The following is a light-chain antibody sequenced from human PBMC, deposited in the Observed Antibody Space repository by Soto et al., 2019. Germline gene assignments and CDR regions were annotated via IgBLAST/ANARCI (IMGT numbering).Light chain of an antibody. CDR3: SSYTSSSTYV. Sequence: QSSLTQPASVSGSPGRSITIACTGTSSDVGGYNYVSWYQQRPGKAPKLMIYEISNRPSGVSNRFSGSKSGNTASLTISGLQEEDEADYYCSSYTSSSTYVFGTGTKVTVL. V-gene: IGLV2-14*01. J-gene: IGLJ1*01. CDR2: EIS. CDR1: SSDVGGYNY.